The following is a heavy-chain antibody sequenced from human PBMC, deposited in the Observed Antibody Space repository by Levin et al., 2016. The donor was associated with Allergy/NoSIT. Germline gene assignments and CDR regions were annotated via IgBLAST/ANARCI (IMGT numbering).Heavy chain of an antibody. CDR3: VRGPAVTVVGGFDY. Sequence: SETLSLTCSVSGASISSGGYYWSWIRQYPGKTLEWIGYIFDSENTHYNPSLESRIIMSMETSRNQFFLTLESVTAADTAVYYCVRGPAVTVVGGFDYWGQGTQVTVSS. CDR2: IFDSENT. V-gene: IGHV4-31*03. CDR1: GASISSGGYY. J-gene: IGHJ4*02. D-gene: IGHD2-15*01.